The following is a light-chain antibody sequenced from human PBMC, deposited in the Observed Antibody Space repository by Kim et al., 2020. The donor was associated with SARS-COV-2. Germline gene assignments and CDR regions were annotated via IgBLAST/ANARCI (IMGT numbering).Light chain of an antibody. CDR2: RNN. Sequence: RQTATISCTGNSNNVGHQGAAWLQQHQGHPPKLLSYRNNRRPSGISERFSAYRSGNTASLTITGLQPEDEADYYCSSWDGSLTAWVFGGGTKLTVL. V-gene: IGLV10-54*04. J-gene: IGLJ3*02. CDR3: SSWDGSLTAWV. CDR1: SNNVGHQG.